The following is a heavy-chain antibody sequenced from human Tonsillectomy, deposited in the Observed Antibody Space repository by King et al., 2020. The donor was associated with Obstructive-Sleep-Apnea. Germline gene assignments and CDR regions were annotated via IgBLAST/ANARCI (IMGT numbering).Heavy chain of an antibody. V-gene: IGHV3-30*04. CDR3: ARAHDPPPIVGVLYYFDY. D-gene: IGHD1-26*01. CDR2: ISYDGSNK. J-gene: IGHJ4*02. Sequence: VQLVESGGGVVQPGRSLRLSCAASGFTFSSYAMHWVRQAPGKGLEWGAVISYDGSNKYYADSVKGRFTSSRDNSKNTLYLQMNSLRAEDTAVYYCARAHDPPPIVGVLYYFDYWGQGTLVTVSS. CDR1: GFTFSSYA.